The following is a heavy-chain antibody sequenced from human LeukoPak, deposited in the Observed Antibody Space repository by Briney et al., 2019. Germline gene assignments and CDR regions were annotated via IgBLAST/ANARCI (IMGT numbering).Heavy chain of an antibody. CDR2: ISGSGGST. CDR1: GFTFNSYA. D-gene: IGHD3-22*01. Sequence: GGSLRLYSAASGFTFNSYAMSWVRPAQGMGLEWVSAISGSGGSTYYADSVKGRFTISRDNSKNTLYLQMNSLRAEDTAVYYCATELYDSSGYFEPWGQGTLGTVSS. J-gene: IGHJ5*02. CDR3: ATELYDSSGYFEP. V-gene: IGHV3-23*01.